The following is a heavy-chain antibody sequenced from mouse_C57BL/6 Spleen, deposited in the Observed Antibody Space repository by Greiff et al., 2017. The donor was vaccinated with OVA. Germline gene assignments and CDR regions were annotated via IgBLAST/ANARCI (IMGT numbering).Heavy chain of an antibody. CDR2: ISDGGSYT. Sequence: EVQVVESGGGLVKPGGSRKLSFEASGFTFGTYALSWVRQTPEKRLGWVATISDGGSYTYYPDNVKGRFTISRDNAKNNLYLQMSHLKSEDTAMYYCARDREDYFDYWGQGTTLTVSS. V-gene: IGHV5-4*01. CDR1: GFTFGTYA. D-gene: IGHD3-1*01. J-gene: IGHJ2*01. CDR3: ARDREDYFDY.